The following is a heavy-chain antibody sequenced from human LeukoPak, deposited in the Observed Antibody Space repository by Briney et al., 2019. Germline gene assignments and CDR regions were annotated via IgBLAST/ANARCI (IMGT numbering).Heavy chain of an antibody. CDR3: ARTYYYESSGYPTDY. CDR1: GGTFSSYA. Sequence: SVKVSCKSSGGTFSSYAIIWVRQAPGQGLEWMGGIIPIFGTANYAQKFQGRVTITADESTSTAYMELSSLRSEDTAVYYCARTYYYESSGYPTDYWGQGTLVTVSS. V-gene: IGHV1-69*13. J-gene: IGHJ4*02. CDR2: IIPIFGTA. D-gene: IGHD3-22*01.